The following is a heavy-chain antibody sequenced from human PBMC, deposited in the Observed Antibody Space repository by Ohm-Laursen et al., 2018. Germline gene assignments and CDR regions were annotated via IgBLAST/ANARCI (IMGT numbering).Heavy chain of an antibody. J-gene: IGHJ4*01. Sequence: SDTLSLTCTVSGGSISSYYWSWIRQPPGKGLEWIGHVYYSGSTNYSPSVKSRVTISVDRSKSQFSLKLGSETAADTAVYYCARQSPSRNYYDDSGYYGPFDFWGQGTLVTVSS. CDR3: ARQSPSRNYYDDSGYYGPFDF. V-gene: IGHV4-59*08. D-gene: IGHD3-22*01. CDR1: GGSISSYY. CDR2: VYYSGST.